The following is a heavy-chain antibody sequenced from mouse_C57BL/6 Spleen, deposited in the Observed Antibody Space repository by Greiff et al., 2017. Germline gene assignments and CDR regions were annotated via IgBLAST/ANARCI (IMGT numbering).Heavy chain of an antibody. CDR3: VRVFDY. CDR2: IRSKSNNYAT. J-gene: IGHJ2*01. V-gene: IGHV10-1*01. CDR1: GFSFNTYA. Sequence: EVQRVESGGGLVQPKGSLKLSCAASGFSFNTYAMNWVRQAPGKGLEWVARIRSKSNNYATYYADSVKDRFTISRDDSERMLYWQLNNLKTEKTALYYFVRVFDYWGQGTTLTVSS.